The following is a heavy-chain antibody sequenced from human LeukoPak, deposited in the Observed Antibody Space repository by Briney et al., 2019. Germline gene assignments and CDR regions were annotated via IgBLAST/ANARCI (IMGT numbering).Heavy chain of an antibody. D-gene: IGHD3-16*02. CDR3: ARSHDHLWGNYPDY. CDR2: IHHDGRI. J-gene: IGHJ4*02. Sequence: SETLSLTCDVSGGSIDSTNWWNWVRQPPGKGLEWIGEIHHDGRINYNPSLKSRVTLSVDKSKNQFSLRLNSVTAADTAVYYCARSHDHLWGNYPDYWGQGTLVTVSS. V-gene: IGHV4/OR15-8*01. CDR1: GGSIDSTNW.